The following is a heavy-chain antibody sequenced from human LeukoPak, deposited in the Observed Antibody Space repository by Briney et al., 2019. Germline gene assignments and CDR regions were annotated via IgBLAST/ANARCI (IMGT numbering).Heavy chain of an antibody. Sequence: SETLSLTCTVSGGSISSYYWSWIRQPPGKGLEWIGYIYYSGSTNYNPSLKSRVTISVDTSKNQFSLKLSSVTAADTAVYYCARGSYSSSWIWGQGTLVTASS. CDR2: IYYSGST. CDR3: ARGSYSSSWI. J-gene: IGHJ4*02. D-gene: IGHD6-13*01. V-gene: IGHV4-59*01. CDR1: GGSISSYY.